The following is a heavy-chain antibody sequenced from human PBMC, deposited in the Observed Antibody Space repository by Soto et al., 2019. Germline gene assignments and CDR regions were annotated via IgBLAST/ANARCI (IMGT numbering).Heavy chain of an antibody. Sequence: GGSLRLSCAASGVTVSGNYMTWVRQAPGKGLEWVSFIYGGGSTYYADSVKGRFTISRDNSKNMLFLQMNSLEAEDAAVYYCARAIRRGGLYSYYYYMDVWGKGTTVTVSS. CDR2: IYGGGST. CDR3: ARAIRRGGLYSYYYYMDV. CDR1: GVTVSGNY. D-gene: IGHD5-12*01. V-gene: IGHV3-66*01. J-gene: IGHJ6*03.